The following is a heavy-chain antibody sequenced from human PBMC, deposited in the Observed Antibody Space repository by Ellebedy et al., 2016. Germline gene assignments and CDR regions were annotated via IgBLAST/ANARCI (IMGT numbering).Heavy chain of an antibody. CDR2: INPNSGGT. D-gene: IGHD3-10*01. J-gene: IGHJ5*02. CDR3: ARGQYGSGTYYKGVTWFDP. Sequence: ASVKVSCKASGYTFTGYFIHWVRQAPEQGLEWMGWINPNSGGTNYAQKFQGWVTMTRDTSISTAYMELSRLRSDDTAVYYCARGQYGSGTYYKGVTWFDPWGQGTLVTVSS. V-gene: IGHV1-2*04. CDR1: GYTFTGYF.